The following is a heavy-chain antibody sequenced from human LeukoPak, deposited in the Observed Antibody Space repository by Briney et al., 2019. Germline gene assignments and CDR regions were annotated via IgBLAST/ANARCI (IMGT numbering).Heavy chain of an antibody. CDR3: ANNDYGDFNWFDP. CDR1: GFTFRTYW. J-gene: IGHJ5*02. CDR2: INSDGSSS. Sequence: GGSLRLSCAASGFTFRTYWMHWVRQAPGKGLVWVSRINSDGSSSTYADSVKGRFTISRDNAKNTLYLQMNSLRVEDTAVYYCANNDYGDFNWFDPWGQGTLVTVSS. V-gene: IGHV3-74*01. D-gene: IGHD4-17*01.